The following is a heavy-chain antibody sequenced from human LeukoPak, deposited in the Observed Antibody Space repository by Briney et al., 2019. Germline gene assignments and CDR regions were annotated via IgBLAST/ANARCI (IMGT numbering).Heavy chain of an antibody. Sequence: GGSLRLSCVASGFTFSSYFLTWVRQAPGEGLEWVSDISGSGSHTYYADSVKGRFTISRDNSKNTLYLQMNSLRVEDTAVYYCATRRSPLGYWGQGTLVTVSS. CDR1: GFTFSSYF. CDR2: ISGSGSHT. J-gene: IGHJ4*02. CDR3: ATRRSPLGY. V-gene: IGHV3-23*01.